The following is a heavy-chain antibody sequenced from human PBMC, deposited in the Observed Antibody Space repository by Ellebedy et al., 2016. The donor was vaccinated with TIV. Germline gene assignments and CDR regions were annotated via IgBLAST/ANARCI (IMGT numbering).Heavy chain of an antibody. D-gene: IGHD2-8*01. CDR2: ISGSGDKT. V-gene: IGHV3-23*01. CDR3: ARGLVPLSQFVSGY. CDR1: GFTFSNFP. J-gene: IGHJ4*02. Sequence: GGSLRLSCEASGFTFSNFPMSWVRQAPGKGLEWVSTISGSGDKTYHGDSVKGRFTISRDNSKNMLFLQMNSLRAEDTAVYYCARGLVPLSQFVSGYWGRGTLVNASS.